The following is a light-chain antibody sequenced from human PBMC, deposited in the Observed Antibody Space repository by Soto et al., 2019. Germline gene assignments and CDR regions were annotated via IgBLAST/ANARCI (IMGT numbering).Light chain of an antibody. Sequence: DIQMTQSPSTLSASVGDRVTITCRASQSISSWLAWYQQKPGKAPKLLIYKASSLESGVPSRFSGSGSGTEFTLTISSLQPDDFATYYCQQYKSYSGTFGQGTRWISN. CDR1: QSISSW. J-gene: IGKJ1*01. CDR3: QQYKSYSGT. CDR2: KAS. V-gene: IGKV1-5*03.